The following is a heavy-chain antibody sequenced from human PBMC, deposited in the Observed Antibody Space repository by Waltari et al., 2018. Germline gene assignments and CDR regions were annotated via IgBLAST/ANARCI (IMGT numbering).Heavy chain of an antibody. J-gene: IGHJ4*02. V-gene: IGHV3-53*01. CDR3: ASHGYCGADCYLGFDY. D-gene: IGHD2-21*01. CDR1: GFTFSSTY. Sequence: EVQLVESGGGLIQPGGSLRLSCAASGFTFSSTYMSWVGQAPGTGLEWVSVIYSNDRRYYADSVKGRFTISRDNSKNTLYLQMDSLRAEDTAVYYCASHGYCGADCYLGFDYWGQGTLVTVAS. CDR2: IYSNDRR.